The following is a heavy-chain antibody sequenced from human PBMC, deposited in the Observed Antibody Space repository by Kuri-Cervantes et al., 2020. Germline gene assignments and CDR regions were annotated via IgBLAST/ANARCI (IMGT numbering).Heavy chain of an antibody. V-gene: IGHV3-23*01. Sequence: LSLTCAASGFTFSSYAMNWVRQAPGEGLEWVSSTSANGGSTYYADSVKGRFTISRDNSKNTLYLQMNNLRTEDTAVYYCAKGDDFLSGRDYDYWGHGTLVTVAS. CDR1: GFTFSSYA. CDR3: AKGDDFLSGRDYDY. J-gene: IGHJ4*01. D-gene: IGHD3-3*01. CDR2: TSANGGST.